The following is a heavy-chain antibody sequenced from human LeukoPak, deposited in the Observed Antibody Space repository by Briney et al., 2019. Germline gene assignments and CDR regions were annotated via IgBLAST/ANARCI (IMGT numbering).Heavy chain of an antibody. D-gene: IGHD2-2*02. CDR3: AIYPLVVVPAAIGNAFDI. J-gene: IGHJ3*02. Sequence: SETLSLTCAVYGGSFSGYYWSWIRQPPGKGLEWIGEINHSGSTNYNPSLKSRVTISVDTSKNQFSLKLSSVTAADTAVYYCAIYPLVVVPAAIGNAFDIWGQGTMVTVSS. V-gene: IGHV4-34*01. CDR1: GGSFSGYY. CDR2: INHSGST.